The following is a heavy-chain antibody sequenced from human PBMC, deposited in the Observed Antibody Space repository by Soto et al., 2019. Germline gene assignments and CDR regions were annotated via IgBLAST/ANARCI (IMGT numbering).Heavy chain of an antibody. D-gene: IGHD3-3*01. CDR3: AKVKYYDFWSDYTRFDT. V-gene: IGHV3-23*01. Sequence: GGSLRLSCAASGFTFSSYAMSWVRQAPGKGLEWVSAISGSGGSTYYADSVKGRFTISRDNSKNTLYLQMNSLRAEDTAVYYCAKVKYYDFWSDYTRFDTWGQGTLVTVSS. J-gene: IGHJ5*02. CDR2: ISGSGGST. CDR1: GFTFSSYA.